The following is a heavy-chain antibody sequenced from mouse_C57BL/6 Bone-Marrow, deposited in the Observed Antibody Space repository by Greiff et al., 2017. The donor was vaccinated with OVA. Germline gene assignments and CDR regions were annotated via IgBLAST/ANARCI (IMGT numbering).Heavy chain of an antibody. V-gene: IGHV3-6*01. CDR2: ISYDGSN. J-gene: IGHJ4*01. Sequence: EVKLEESGPGLVKPSQSLSLTCSVTGYSFTSGYYWNWIRQLPGNKLEWMGYISYDGSNNYNPSLKNRISITRATSKNQFFLKLNSVTTEDTATDYCARLDYWGQGTSVTVSS. CDR1: GYSFTSGYY. CDR3: ARLDY.